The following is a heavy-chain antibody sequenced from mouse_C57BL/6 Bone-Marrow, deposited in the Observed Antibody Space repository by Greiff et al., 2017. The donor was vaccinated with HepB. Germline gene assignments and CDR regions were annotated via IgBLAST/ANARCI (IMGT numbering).Heavy chain of an antibody. V-gene: IGHV5-15*01. CDR3: ARWYYYGSSYGYFDV. CDR2: ISNLAYSI. D-gene: IGHD1-1*01. J-gene: IGHJ1*03. Sequence: EVKVVESGGGLVQPGGSLKLSCAASGFTFSDYGMAWVRQAPRKGPEWVAFISNLAYSIYYADTVTGRFTISRENAKNTLYLEMSSLRSEDTAMYYCARWYYYGSSYGYFDVWGTGTTVTVSS. CDR1: GFTFSDYG.